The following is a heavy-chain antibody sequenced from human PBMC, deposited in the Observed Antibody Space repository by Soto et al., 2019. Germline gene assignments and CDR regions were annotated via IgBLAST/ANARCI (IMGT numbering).Heavy chain of an antibody. J-gene: IGHJ3*02. CDR3: AHSTPSCSGGSCMGHAFDI. V-gene: IGHV2-5*02. CDR2: IYWDDDK. D-gene: IGHD2-15*01. Sequence: GSGPTPGNPTQTLTKTWTFSGLSLSTSGVGVGWIRQPPGKALEWLALIYWDDDKRYSPSLKSRLTITKDTSKNQVVLTMTNMDPVDTATYYCAHSTPSCSGGSCMGHAFDIWGQGTMVTVSS. CDR1: GLSLSTSGVG.